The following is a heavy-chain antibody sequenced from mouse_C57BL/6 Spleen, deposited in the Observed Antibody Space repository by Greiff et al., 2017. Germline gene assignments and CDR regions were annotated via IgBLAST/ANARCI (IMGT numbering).Heavy chain of an antibody. CDR3: ASPITTVVAYYYAMDY. V-gene: IGHV5-17*01. J-gene: IGHJ4*01. CDR2: ISSGSSTI. Sequence: EVPVVESGGGLVKPGGSLKLSCAASGFNFSDYGMPWVRQAPEKGLEWVAYISSGSSTIYYADTVKGRFTISRDNAKNTLFLQMTSLRSDDTAMYYCASPITTVVAYYYAMDYWGQGTSVTVSS. D-gene: IGHD1-1*01. CDR1: GFNFSDYG.